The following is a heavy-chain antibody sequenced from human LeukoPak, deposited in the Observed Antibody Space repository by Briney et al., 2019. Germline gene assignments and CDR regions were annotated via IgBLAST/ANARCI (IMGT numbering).Heavy chain of an antibody. CDR1: GGTFSSYA. CDR3: ADFYGVHGDY. V-gene: IGHV1-69*13. D-gene: IGHD4-17*01. J-gene: IGHJ4*02. CDR2: IIPIFGTA. Sequence: SVRVSCKASGGTFSSYAMSWVRQAPGQGLEWMGGIIPIFGTASYAQKFQGRVTITADDSTSTAYMELSSLRSEDTAVYYCADFYGVHGDYWGQGTLVTVSS.